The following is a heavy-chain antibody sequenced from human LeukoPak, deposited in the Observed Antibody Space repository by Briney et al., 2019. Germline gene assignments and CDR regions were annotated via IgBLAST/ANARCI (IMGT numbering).Heavy chain of an antibody. Sequence: GGSLRLSCAASGFTFSSYGMHWVRQAPGKGLEWVAFIRYDGSNKYYADSVKGRFTISRDNAKNSLYLQMNSLRAEDTAVYYCARVKTGKNYYYYYMDVWGKGTTVTVSS. CDR1: GFTFSSYG. V-gene: IGHV3-30*02. CDR2: IRYDGSNK. CDR3: ARVKTGKNYYYYYMDV. J-gene: IGHJ6*03. D-gene: IGHD1-1*01.